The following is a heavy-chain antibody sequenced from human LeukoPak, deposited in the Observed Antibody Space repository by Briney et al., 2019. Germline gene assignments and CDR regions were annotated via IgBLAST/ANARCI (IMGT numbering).Heavy chain of an antibody. V-gene: IGHV3-30-3*01. CDR2: ISYDGSNK. CDR3: ARAEGSSGWYYFDY. CDR1: GFTFSSYA. Sequence: PGGSLRLSCAASGFTFSSYAIHWVRQAPGKGLEWVAVISYDGSNKYYADSVKGRFTISRDNSKNTLYLQMNSLRAEDTAVYYCARAEGSSGWYYFDYWGQGTLVTVSS. D-gene: IGHD6-19*01. J-gene: IGHJ4*02.